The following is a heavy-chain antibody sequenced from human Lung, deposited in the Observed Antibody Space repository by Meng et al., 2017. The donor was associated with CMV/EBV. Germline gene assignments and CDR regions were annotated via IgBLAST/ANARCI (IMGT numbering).Heavy chain of an antibody. CDR2: IIPILGIA. Sequence: SXXVSXKTSGGTFSSYTISWVRQAPGQGLEWMGRIIPILGIASYSQKFQGRVTITADKSTSTAYMELSSLGSEDTAVYYCAKWGWGALYGGMDVWGQGATVTVSS. CDR3: AKWGWGALYGGMDV. CDR1: GGTFSSYT. D-gene: IGHD3-16*01. V-gene: IGHV1-69*02. J-gene: IGHJ6*02.